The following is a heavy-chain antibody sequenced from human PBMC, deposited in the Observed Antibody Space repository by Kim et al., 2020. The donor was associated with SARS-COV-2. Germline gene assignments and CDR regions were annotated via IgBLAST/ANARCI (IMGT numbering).Heavy chain of an antibody. CDR3: ARGPPYYDILTGYRKQNFDY. D-gene: IGHD3-9*01. V-gene: IGHV3-48*03. J-gene: IGHJ4*02. Sequence: RFTISRDNAKNSLYLQMNSLRAEDTAVYYCARGPPYYDILTGYRKQNFDYWGQGTLVTVSS.